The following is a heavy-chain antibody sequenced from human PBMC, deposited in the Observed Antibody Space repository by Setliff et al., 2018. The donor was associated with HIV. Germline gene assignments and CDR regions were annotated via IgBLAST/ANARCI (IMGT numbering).Heavy chain of an antibody. D-gene: IGHD7-27*01. CDR2: ISGSGGST. CDR3: SKDPTWGLDY. V-gene: IGHV3-23*01. J-gene: IGHJ4*02. CDR1: GFTFSSDA. Sequence: GGSLRLSCEASGFTFSSDAMSWVRQAPGKGLEWVSAISGSGGSTHYADSVKGRFTISRDNSKNTLYLQMNSLRAEYTAVYYCSKDPTWGLDYWGQGTLVTVSS.